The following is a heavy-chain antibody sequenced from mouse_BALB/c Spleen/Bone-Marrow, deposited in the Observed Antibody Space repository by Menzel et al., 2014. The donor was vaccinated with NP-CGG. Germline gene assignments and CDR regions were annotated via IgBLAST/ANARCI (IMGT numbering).Heavy chain of an antibody. J-gene: IGHJ3*01. Sequence: EVKLVESGGGLVQPGGSMKLSCVASGFTFSNYWMNWVRQSPEKGLEWVAEIRLKSNNYATHYAESVKGRFTISRDDSKSSVYLQMNNLRAEDTGIYYCTRPPFPYDYVEGAWFAYWGQGTLVTVSA. D-gene: IGHD2-4*01. CDR3: TRPPFPYDYVEGAWFAY. V-gene: IGHV6-6*02. CDR2: IRLKSNNYAT. CDR1: GFTFSNYW.